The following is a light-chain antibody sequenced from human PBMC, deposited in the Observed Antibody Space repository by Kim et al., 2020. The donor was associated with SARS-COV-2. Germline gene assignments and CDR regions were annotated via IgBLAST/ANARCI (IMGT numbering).Light chain of an antibody. Sequence: PGESATLSCRASQSVSSSCLAWYQQKPGQAPRLLIYGASSRATGIPDRFSGSGSGTDFTLTISRLEPEDFAVYYCQQYGSSPKITFGQGTRLEIK. CDR3: QQYGSSPKIT. J-gene: IGKJ5*01. V-gene: IGKV3-20*01. CDR1: QSVSSSC. CDR2: GAS.